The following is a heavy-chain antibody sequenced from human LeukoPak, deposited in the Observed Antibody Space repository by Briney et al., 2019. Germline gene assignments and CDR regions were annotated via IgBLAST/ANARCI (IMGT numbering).Heavy chain of an antibody. CDR3: ARLIVGASEYYFDY. D-gene: IGHD1-26*01. V-gene: IGHV4-59*08. CDR2: IYYIGST. Sequence: SETLSPTCNVSGGSINSYYWSWIRQPPGKGLDWIAYIYYIGSTNYNPSLKSRVTISVDTSKHQLSLKLSSVTAADTAVCYCARLIVGASEYYFDYWGEGSLVTVSS. CDR1: GGSINSYY. J-gene: IGHJ4*02.